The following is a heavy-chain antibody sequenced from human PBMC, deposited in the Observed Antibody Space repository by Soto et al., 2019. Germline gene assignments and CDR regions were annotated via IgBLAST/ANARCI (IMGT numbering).Heavy chain of an antibody. Sequence: GASVKVSCKASGYILSSYNMHWVRQAPGQGLEWMGIINPSGGSTSYAQKFQDRVTMTRDTSTSTVYMELSSLRSEDTAVYYCARDRNYDSSGPGGYFDYWGQGTLVTVSS. J-gene: IGHJ4*02. D-gene: IGHD3-22*01. CDR3: ARDRNYDSSGPGGYFDY. CDR1: GYILSSYN. V-gene: IGHV1-46*01. CDR2: INPSGGST.